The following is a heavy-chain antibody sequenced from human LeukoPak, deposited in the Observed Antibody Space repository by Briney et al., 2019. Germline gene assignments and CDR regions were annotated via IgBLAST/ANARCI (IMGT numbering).Heavy chain of an antibody. CDR2: ISYDGSNK. CDR3: ARGHNWNDGRFYFYGIDV. Sequence: GRSLRLSCAASGFTFSTYAMHWVRQAPGKGLEWVAVISYDGSNKYYADCVKGRFTSSRDNSKNTLYLQMNSLSAEDTALYYCARGHNWNDGRFYFYGIDVWGQGTTVTVSS. J-gene: IGHJ6*02. V-gene: IGHV3-30-3*01. D-gene: IGHD1-20*01. CDR1: GFTFSTYA.